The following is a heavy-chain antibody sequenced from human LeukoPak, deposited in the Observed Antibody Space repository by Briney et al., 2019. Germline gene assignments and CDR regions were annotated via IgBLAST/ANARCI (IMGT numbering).Heavy chain of an antibody. CDR3: ARAQWFGELLFYYYYYMDV. J-gene: IGHJ6*03. D-gene: IGHD3-10*01. CDR1: GGSISSYY. V-gene: IGHV4-59*01. CDR2: IYYSGST. Sequence: SETLSLTCTVSGGSISSYYWSWIRQPPGTGLEWIGYIYYSGSTNYNPSLKSRVTISVDTSKNQFSLKLSSVTAADTAVYYCARAQWFGELLFYYYYYMDVWGKGTTVTVSS.